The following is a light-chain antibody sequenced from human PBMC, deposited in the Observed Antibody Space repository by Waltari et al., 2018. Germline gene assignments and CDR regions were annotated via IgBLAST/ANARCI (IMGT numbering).Light chain of an antibody. V-gene: IGKV2D-29*02. Sequence: IVITQTPLSLSVTAEQPASISCTSRQSLLHSDGKPYLHGYLQKPGLSPQLLIYEVSNRFSGVPDRFSGSGSGTDFALKISRVEAEDVGVYYCMQSIQPLFGPGTKVDIK. CDR3: MQSIQPL. CDR2: EVS. CDR1: QSLLHSDGKPY. J-gene: IGKJ3*01.